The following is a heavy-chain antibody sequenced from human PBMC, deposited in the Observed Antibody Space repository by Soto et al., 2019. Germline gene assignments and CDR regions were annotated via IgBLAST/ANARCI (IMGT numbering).Heavy chain of an antibody. CDR3: ASARPGMNSGSYYDNYFDY. D-gene: IGHD1-26*01. J-gene: IGHJ4*02. CDR1: GFTFSSYA. Sequence: QVQLVESGGGVVQPGRSLRLSCAASGFTFSSYAMHWVRQAPGKGLEWVAVISYDGSNKYYADSVKGRFTISRDNSKNTLYLQMNSLRADDTAVYYCASARPGMNSGSYYDNYFDYWGQGTLVTVSS. V-gene: IGHV3-30-3*01. CDR2: ISYDGSNK.